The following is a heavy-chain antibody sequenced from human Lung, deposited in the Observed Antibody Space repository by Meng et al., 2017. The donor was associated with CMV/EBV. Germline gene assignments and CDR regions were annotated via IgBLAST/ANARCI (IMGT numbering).Heavy chain of an antibody. CDR2: ININTGNP. Sequence: HSGVVLKKPGDSVTVSCQAAGYTFTSASMNWVRHAPGQGLEWMGWININTGNPTYAQGFTGRFVFSLDTSVSTAYLQIDSLKADDTAVYYCARGNGWRFDYWGQGTLVTVSS. J-gene: IGHJ4*02. V-gene: IGHV7-4-1*01. CDR3: ARGNGWRFDY. D-gene: IGHD6-19*01. CDR1: GYTFTSAS.